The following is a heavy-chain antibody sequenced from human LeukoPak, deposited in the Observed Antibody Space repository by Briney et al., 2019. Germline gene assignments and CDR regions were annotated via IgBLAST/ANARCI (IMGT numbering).Heavy chain of an antibody. CDR2: IYISGST. CDR3: ARDRGTWNDDGFDY. CDR1: GGSISSYY. Sequence: SETLSLTCTVSGGSISSYYWSWIRQPAGKGLEWIGRIYISGSTNYNPSLKSRVTMSVDTSKNQFSLKLSSVTAADTAVYYCARDRGTWNDDGFDYWGQGTLVTVSS. J-gene: IGHJ4*02. D-gene: IGHD1-1*01. V-gene: IGHV4-4*07.